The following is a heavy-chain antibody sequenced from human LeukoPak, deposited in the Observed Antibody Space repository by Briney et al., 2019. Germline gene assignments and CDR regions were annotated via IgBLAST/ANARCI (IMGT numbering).Heavy chain of an antibody. Sequence: GGSLRLSCAASGFTFSSYWMSCVRQAPGKGLELVAYINQDGSEKYYVDSVMGRFTISRDNAKNSLYLQMNSLRDEDTALYYCARVPYSTGAFDYWGQGTLVTVSS. D-gene: IGHD6-19*01. J-gene: IGHJ4*02. CDR2: INQDGSEK. V-gene: IGHV3-7*02. CDR3: ARVPYSTGAFDY. CDR1: GFTFSSYW.